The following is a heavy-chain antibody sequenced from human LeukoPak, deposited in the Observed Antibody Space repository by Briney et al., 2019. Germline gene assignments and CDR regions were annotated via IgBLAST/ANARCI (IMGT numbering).Heavy chain of an antibody. CDR1: GFTVSSNY. D-gene: IGHD5-18*01. J-gene: IGHJ4*02. CDR2: IYSGGGT. Sequence: GGSLRLSCAASGFTVSSNYMSWVRQAPGEGLEWVSVIYSGGGTYYADSVRGRFTISRDNSKNTLYLQMNSLRAEDTAVYYCARDPGYNYGYVFDYWGQGTLVTVSS. V-gene: IGHV3-53*01. CDR3: ARDPGYNYGYVFDY.